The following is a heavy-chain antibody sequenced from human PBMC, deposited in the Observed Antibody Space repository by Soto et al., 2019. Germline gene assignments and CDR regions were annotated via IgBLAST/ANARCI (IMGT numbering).Heavy chain of an antibody. CDR3: ARNQVVWDAFDI. CDR2: IYYSGST. V-gene: IGHV4-59*08. CDR1: GGSISSYY. Sequence: AETLSLTCTVSGGSISSYYWSWIRQPPGKGLEWIGYIYYSGSTNYNPSLKSRVTISVDTSKNQFSLKLSSVTAADTAVYYCARNQVVWDAFDIWGQGTMVTVSS. J-gene: IGHJ3*02. D-gene: IGHD2-2*01.